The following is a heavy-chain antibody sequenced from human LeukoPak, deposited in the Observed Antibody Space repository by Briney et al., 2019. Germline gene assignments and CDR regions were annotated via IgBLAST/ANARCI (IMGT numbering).Heavy chain of an antibody. CDR2: INHSGST. Sequence: SETLSLTCAVYGGSFSGYYWSWIRQPPGKGLEWIGEINHSGSTKYNPSLKSRVTISVDTSKNQFSLKLSSVTAADTAVYYCARHGPSMTTGFDYWGQGTLVTVSS. V-gene: IGHV4-34*01. J-gene: IGHJ4*02. D-gene: IGHD4-17*01. CDR1: GGSFSGYY. CDR3: ARHGPSMTTGFDY.